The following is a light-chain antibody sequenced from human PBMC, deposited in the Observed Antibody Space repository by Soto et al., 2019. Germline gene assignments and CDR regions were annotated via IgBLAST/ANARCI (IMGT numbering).Light chain of an antibody. J-gene: IGKJ3*01. Sequence: DIQMTQSPSSLSASVGDRVNITCRASQGIRNDLGWLQQKPGKAPKRLIYTASNLESGVPSRFSGSGSGTEFTLTISSLQPEDFAVYYCQDYGSSPFTFGPGTKVDIK. CDR2: TAS. V-gene: IGKV1-17*01. CDR1: QGIRND. CDR3: QDYGSSPFT.